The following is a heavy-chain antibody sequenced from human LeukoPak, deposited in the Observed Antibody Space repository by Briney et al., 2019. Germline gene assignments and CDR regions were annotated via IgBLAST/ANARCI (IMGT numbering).Heavy chain of an antibody. Sequence: GGSLRLSCAASGFTFSLYSMNWVRQAPGKGLEWVSYISSSSSTIYYADSVKGRFTISRDNSKNTLYLQMNSLRAEDTAVYYCAKVPRGASYFDYWGQGTLVTVSS. CDR3: AKVPRGASYFDY. CDR1: GFTFSLYS. J-gene: IGHJ4*02. CDR2: ISSSSSTI. V-gene: IGHV3-48*01.